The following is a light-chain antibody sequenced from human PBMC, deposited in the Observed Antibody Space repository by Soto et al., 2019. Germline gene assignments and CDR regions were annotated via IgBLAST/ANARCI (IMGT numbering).Light chain of an antibody. CDR1: SSDVGGYNF. Sequence: QSVLTQPASVSGSPGQSITISCTGTSSDVGGYNFVSWYQQHPGKVPKLMIYEVSNRPSGVSNRFSGSKSGNTASLTISGLQAEDEADYYCSSYTSSSSWVFGGGTKVTVL. J-gene: IGLJ3*02. CDR3: SSYTSSSSWV. CDR2: EVS. V-gene: IGLV2-14*01.